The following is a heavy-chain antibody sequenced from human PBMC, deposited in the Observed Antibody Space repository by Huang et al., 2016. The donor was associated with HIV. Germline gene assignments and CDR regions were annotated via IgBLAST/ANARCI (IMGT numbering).Heavy chain of an antibody. CDR2: IKQEESEK. D-gene: IGHD1-7*01. CDR1: TFTFGAYW. J-gene: IGHJ6*02. CDR3: ATKTAGMDI. Sequence: VESGGRSVQPGGSIKLSCVGSTFTFGAYWMSWVRQPPGKGLECVANIKQEESEKYYVDSVKGRFNISRDNARKVLFLEMDDLRVEDTAIYFCATKTAGMDIWGQGTTVTVSS. V-gene: IGHV3-7*01.